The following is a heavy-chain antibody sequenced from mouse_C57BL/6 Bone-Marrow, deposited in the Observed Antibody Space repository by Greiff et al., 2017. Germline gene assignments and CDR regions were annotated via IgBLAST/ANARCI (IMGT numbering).Heavy chain of an antibody. Sequence: VQLQQSGAELVKPGASVKLSCKASGYTFTEYTIHWVKQRSGQGLEWIGWFYPGSGSIKYNEKFKDKATLTADKPSSTVYMELSRLTSEDSAVYFCARHGYYYGSSYPYYFDYWGQGTTLTVSS. CDR3: ARHGYYYGSSYPYYFDY. D-gene: IGHD1-1*01. CDR1: GYTFTEYT. J-gene: IGHJ2*01. V-gene: IGHV1-62-2*01. CDR2: FYPGSGSI.